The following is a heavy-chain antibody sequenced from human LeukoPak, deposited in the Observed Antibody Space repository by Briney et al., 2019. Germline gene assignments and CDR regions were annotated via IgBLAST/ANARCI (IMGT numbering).Heavy chain of an antibody. Sequence: SETLSLTCTVSGGSITNYYWSWIRQPPGKGLEWIGYIYYSGSTNYNPSLKSRVTISVDTSKNQFSLSLSSATAADTAVYYCARATSYTGHLGWWGQGTLVTVSS. V-gene: IGHV4-59*08. J-gene: IGHJ4*02. CDR1: GGSITNYY. CDR2: IYYSGST. CDR3: ARATSYTGHLGW. D-gene: IGHD6-19*01.